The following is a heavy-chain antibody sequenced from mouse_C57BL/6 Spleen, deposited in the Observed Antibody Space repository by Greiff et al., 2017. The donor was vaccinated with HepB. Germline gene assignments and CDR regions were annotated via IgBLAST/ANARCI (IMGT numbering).Heavy chain of an antibody. CDR2: IDPEDGDT. CDR1: GFNIKDYY. V-gene: IGHV14-1*01. J-gene: IGHJ3*01. Sequence: EVQLQQSGAELVRPGASVKLSCTASGFNIKDYYMHWVKQRPEQGLEWIGRIDPEDGDTEYAPKFQGKATMTADTSANTSYLQLSSLTSEDTAVYYCTTGGDYVPFAYWGQGTLVTVSA. CDR3: TTGGDYVPFAY. D-gene: IGHD2-4*01.